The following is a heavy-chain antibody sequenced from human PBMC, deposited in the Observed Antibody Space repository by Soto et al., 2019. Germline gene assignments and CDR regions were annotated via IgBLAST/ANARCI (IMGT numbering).Heavy chain of an antibody. CDR1: GFTFSTYG. D-gene: IGHD3-16*01. V-gene: IGHV3-33*01. CDR3: ARGSGHNYYYMDV. CDR2: IWYDGNNK. Sequence: GGSLRLSCAASGFTFSTYGMHWARQAPGKGLEWVAVIWYDGNNKFYADSVKGRSSISRDNSKNTLELQMNSLRAEDTAVYYCARGSGHNYYYMDVWGKGTTVTVSS. J-gene: IGHJ6*03.